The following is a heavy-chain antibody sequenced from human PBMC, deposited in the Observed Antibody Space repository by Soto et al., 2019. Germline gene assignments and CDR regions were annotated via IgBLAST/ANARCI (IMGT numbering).Heavy chain of an antibody. Sequence: EVQLVESGGGLVQPGGSLRLSCVGSGFTFSDHHMDWVRQAPGKGLEWVGRIRSIANSYTTEYAASVEGRFTISRDDSKTSLYLQLNSLKTDDTDVYYCASVVDYRELFFALWGQGSLVTVSS. V-gene: IGHV3-72*01. CDR3: ASVVDYRELFFAL. J-gene: IGHJ4*02. D-gene: IGHD4-17*01. CDR1: GFTFSDHH. CDR2: IRSIANSYTT.